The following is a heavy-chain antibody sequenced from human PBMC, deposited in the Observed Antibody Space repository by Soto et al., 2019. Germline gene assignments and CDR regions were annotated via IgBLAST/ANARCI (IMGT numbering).Heavy chain of an antibody. D-gene: IGHD4-17*01. CDR3: ARQDGDGLFYFDY. CDR2: IYPVDSDT. J-gene: IGHJ4*02. CDR1: GYTFSIYW. V-gene: IGHV5-51*01. Sequence: GESLKISCKGSGYTFSIYWIAWVRQMPGKGLEWMGVIYPVDSDTRYSPSFQGQVTISVDKSINTAYLQWSSLQASDSAIYYCARQDGDGLFYFDYWGQGTPVTVSS.